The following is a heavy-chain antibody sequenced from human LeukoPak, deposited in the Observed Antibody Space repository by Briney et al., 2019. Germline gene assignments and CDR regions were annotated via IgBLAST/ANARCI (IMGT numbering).Heavy chain of an antibody. J-gene: IGHJ4*02. CDR1: GFSFSDNY. V-gene: IGHV3-11*05. CDR2: ISNSGSYT. CDR3: ARARGAGPGGHSDY. D-gene: IGHD6-19*01. Sequence: KPGGSLRLSCAASGFSFSDNYMSWIRQAPGKGLEWVSYISNSGSYTNYPDSVKGRFTISRDNAKNSLYLQMNSLRDEDTAVYYCARARGAGPGGHSDYWGQGTLVTVSS.